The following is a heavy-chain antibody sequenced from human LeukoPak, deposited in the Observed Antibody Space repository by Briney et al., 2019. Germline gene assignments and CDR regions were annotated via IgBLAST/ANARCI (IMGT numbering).Heavy chain of an antibody. CDR1: GFTFSSYS. V-gene: IGHV3-48*01. CDR2: ISRGSSTI. CDR3: ARVYYYDNSGYGA. J-gene: IGHJ5*02. D-gene: IGHD3-22*01. Sequence: GGSLRLSCAASGFTFSSYSMNWVRQAPGKGLEWVPYISRGSSTIYYADSVKGRFTISRDNAKNSLYLQMNSLRAEDTAVYYCARVYYYDNSGYGAWGQGTLVTVSS.